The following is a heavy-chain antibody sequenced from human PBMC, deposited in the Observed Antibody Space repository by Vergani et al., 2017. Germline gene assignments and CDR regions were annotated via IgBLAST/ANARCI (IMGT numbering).Heavy chain of an antibody. CDR3: ARSPGIGSSWYCADY. Sequence: QVQLVQSGAEVKKPGASVKVSCKASGYTFTSYYMHWVRQAPGQGLEWMGIINPSGGSTNYAQKFQGRVTMTRDTSISTAYMELSRLRSDDTAVYYCARSPGIGSSWYCADYWGQGTLVTVSS. V-gene: IGHV1-46*01. CDR1: GYTFTSYY. D-gene: IGHD6-13*01. J-gene: IGHJ4*02. CDR2: INPSGGST.